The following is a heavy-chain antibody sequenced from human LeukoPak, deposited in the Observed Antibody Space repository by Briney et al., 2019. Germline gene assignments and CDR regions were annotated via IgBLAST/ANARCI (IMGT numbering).Heavy chain of an antibody. D-gene: IGHD2-2*03. V-gene: IGHV4-39*01. CDR1: GGAISSSNYY. J-gene: IGHJ6*02. CDR3: ARYGGYCSSTSCYRKYYYYGMDV. CDR2: IYYSGST. Sequence: SSETLSLTCTVSGGAISSSNYYWGWIRQPPGKGLEWIGSIYYSGSTYYNPSLKSRVTISVDTSKNQFSLKLSSVTAADTAVYYCARYGGYCSSTSCYRKYYYYGMDVWGQGTTVTVSS.